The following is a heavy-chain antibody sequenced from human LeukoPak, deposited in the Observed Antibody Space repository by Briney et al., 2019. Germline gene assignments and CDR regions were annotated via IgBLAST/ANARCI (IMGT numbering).Heavy chain of an antibody. J-gene: IGHJ1*01. D-gene: IGHD5-18*01. V-gene: IGHV1-69*13. Sequence: ASVKVSCKASEGTFSSYAISWVRQAPGQGLEWMGGIIPIFGTANYAQKFQGRVTITADESTSTAYMELSSLRSEDTAVYYCARDWGSYGYSYFQHWGQGTLVTVSS. CDR2: IIPIFGTA. CDR3: ARDWGSYGYSYFQH. CDR1: EGTFSSYA.